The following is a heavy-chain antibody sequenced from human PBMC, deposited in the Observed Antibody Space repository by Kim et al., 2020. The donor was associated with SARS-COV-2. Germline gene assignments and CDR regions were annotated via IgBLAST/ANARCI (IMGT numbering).Heavy chain of an antibody. J-gene: IGHJ6*02. V-gene: IGHV3-23*01. CDR3: AKTDKYYYDSTGYYYGMDV. D-gene: IGHD3-22*01. Sequence: GGSLRLSCAASGFTFSRYDMTWVRQAPGKGLEWVSAISGSGSRTYYADSVKGRFTISRDNSKNALYLQMNSLRAGDTAVYYCAKTDKYYYDSTGYYYGMDVWGQGTTVTVSS. CDR1: GFTFSRYD. CDR2: ISGSGSRT.